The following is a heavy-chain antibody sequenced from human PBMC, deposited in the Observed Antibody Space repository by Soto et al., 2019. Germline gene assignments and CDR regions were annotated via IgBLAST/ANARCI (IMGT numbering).Heavy chain of an antibody. J-gene: IGHJ4*02. CDR3: TRDRGTSMITKLFDY. D-gene: IGHD3-16*01. CDR2: INHSVSGT. Sequence: QVQLVQSGAEVKKPVASLKVSCKASGYTFTSYYLYWVRQAPGQGLEWMGIINHSVSGTSYDQKFLSRVTRTIESSKSTVYMELSSLISDDTAVYYCTRDRGTSMITKLFDYWGQGTLVTVSS. CDR1: GYTFTSYY. V-gene: IGHV1-46*03.